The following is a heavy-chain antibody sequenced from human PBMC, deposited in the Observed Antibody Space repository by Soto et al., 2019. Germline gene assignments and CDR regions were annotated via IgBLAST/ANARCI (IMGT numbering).Heavy chain of an antibody. D-gene: IGHD4-4*01. CDR3: ARDYSNGGLDV. Sequence: GGSLRLSCAASGFTFSSYGMHWVRQAPGKGLEWVAVIWFDGSNKFYADSVKGRFTISRDNSKNTVSLQMNSLRDEDTAVYYCARDYSNGGLDVWGQGTVVTVSS. CDR2: IWFDGSNK. CDR1: GFTFSSYG. J-gene: IGHJ3*01. V-gene: IGHV3-33*01.